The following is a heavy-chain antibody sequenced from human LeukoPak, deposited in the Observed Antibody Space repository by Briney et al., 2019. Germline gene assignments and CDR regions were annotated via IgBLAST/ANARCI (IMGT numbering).Heavy chain of an antibody. J-gene: IGHJ4*02. CDR1: GFTFSSYS. CDR3: AREGLFVAAAGTEDY. D-gene: IGHD6-13*01. Sequence: GGSLRLSCAASGFTFSSYSMNWVRQAPGKGLEWVSSTSSSSSYIYYADSVKGRFTISRDNAKNSLYLQMNSLRAEDTAVYYCAREGLFVAAAGTEDYWGQGTLVTVSS. V-gene: IGHV3-21*01. CDR2: TSSSSSYI.